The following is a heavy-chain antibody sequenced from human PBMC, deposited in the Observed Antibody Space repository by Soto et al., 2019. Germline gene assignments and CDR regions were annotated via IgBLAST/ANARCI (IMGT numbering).Heavy chain of an antibody. Sequence: QVQLVESGGGVLQPGRSPRLSCAASGFTFSSYGMHWVRQAPGKGLEWVAVISYDGSNKYYADSVKGRFTISRDNSKNTLYLQMNSLRAEDTAVYYCAKDHPTFDYWGQGTLVTVSS. J-gene: IGHJ4*02. CDR2: ISYDGSNK. CDR3: AKDHPTFDY. CDR1: GFTFSSYG. V-gene: IGHV3-30*18.